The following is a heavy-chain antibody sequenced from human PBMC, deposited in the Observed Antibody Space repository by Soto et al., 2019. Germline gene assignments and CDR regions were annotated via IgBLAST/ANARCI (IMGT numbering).Heavy chain of an antibody. Sequence: VASVKVSCKPSGGTFSNDGITWVRQAPGHGLEWMGMIIPVFATPKYAQKFQGRVTITADLSTNTAYLELRSLRSEDTAVYYCARGGTAMVRNWFDPWGQGTLVTVSS. J-gene: IGHJ5*02. CDR2: IIPVFATP. D-gene: IGHD5-18*01. V-gene: IGHV1-69*13. CDR3: ARGGTAMVRNWFDP. CDR1: GGTFSNDG.